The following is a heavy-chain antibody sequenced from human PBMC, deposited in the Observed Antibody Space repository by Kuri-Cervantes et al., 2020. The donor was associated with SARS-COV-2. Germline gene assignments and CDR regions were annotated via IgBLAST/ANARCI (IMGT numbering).Heavy chain of an antibody. Sequence: LSLTCTASGFTFSSYAMHWVRQAPGKGLEWVAVISYDGSNKYYADSVKGRFTISRDNSKNTLYLQMNSLRAEDTAVYYCARTKGYCSGGSCPDAFDIWGQGTMVTVSS. CDR3: ARTKGYCSGGSCPDAFDI. CDR1: GFTFSSYA. D-gene: IGHD2-15*01. CDR2: ISYDGSNK. J-gene: IGHJ3*02. V-gene: IGHV3-30-3*01.